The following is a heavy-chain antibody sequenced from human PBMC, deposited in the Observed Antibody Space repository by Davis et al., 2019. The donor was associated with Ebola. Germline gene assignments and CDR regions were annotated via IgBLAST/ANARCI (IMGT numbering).Heavy chain of an antibody. CDR1: GGSISSSNW. Sequence: PSETLSLTCAVSGGSISSSNWWSWVRQPPGKGLEWIGEIYHSGSTNYNPSLKSRVTISVDKSKNQFSLKLSSVTAADTAVYYCARADTVRGVNYGMDVWGQGTTVTVSS. V-gene: IGHV4-4*02. D-gene: IGHD3-10*01. J-gene: IGHJ6*02. CDR3: ARADTVRGVNYGMDV. CDR2: IYHSGST.